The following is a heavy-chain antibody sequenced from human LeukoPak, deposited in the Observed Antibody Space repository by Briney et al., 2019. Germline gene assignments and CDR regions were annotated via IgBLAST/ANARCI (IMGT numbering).Heavy chain of an antibody. V-gene: IGHV4-39*01. D-gene: IGHD3-10*01. Sequence: SETLSLTCTVSGGSISSSSYYWGWVRQPPGKGLEWIGSIYYSGSTYYNPSLKSRVTISVDTSKNQFSLKLSSVTAADTAVYYCARQHRKGTYGSGSYRRDEGRYWGQGTLVTVSS. CDR3: ARQHRKGTYGSGSYRRDEGRY. J-gene: IGHJ4*02. CDR1: GGSISSSSYY. CDR2: IYYSGST.